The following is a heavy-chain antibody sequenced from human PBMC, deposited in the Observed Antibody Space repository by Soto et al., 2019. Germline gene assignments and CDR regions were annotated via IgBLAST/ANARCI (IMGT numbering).Heavy chain of an antibody. CDR2: IVVGSGNT. Sequence: SVKVSCKASGFTFTSSAVQWVRQARGQRLEWIGWIVVGSGNTNYAQKFQERVTITRDMSTSTAYMELSSLRSEDTAVYYCAAVGSPTYYDFWSGYYPFDYWGQGTLVTVSS. V-gene: IGHV1-58*01. J-gene: IGHJ4*02. D-gene: IGHD3-3*01. CDR3: AAVGSPTYYDFWSGYYPFDY. CDR1: GFTFTSSA.